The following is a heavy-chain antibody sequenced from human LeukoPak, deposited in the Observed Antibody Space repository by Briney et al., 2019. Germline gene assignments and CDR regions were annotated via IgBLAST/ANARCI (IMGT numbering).Heavy chain of an antibody. J-gene: IGHJ5*02. V-gene: IGHV4-39*01. CDR1: GGSISSSSYY. CDR2: IYYSGST. CDR3: ARRGYSYGYGIFDP. D-gene: IGHD5-18*01. Sequence: SETLSLTCTVSGGSISSSSYYWGWIRQPPGKGLEWIGSIYYSGSTYYNPSLKSRVTISVDTSKNQFSLKLSSVTAADAAVYYCARRGYSYGYGIFDPWGQGTLVTVSS.